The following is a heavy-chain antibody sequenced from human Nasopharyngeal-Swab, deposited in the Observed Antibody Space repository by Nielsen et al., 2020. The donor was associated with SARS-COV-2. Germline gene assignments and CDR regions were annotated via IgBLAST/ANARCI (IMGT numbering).Heavy chain of an antibody. Sequence: SETLSLTCAVYGGSFSGYYWSWIRQPPGKGLEWIGEIKHSRSTNYNPSLKSRVTISVDTSKNQFSLKLSSVTAADTAVYYCARGRLPSRTLGWFDPWGQGTLVTVSS. J-gene: IGHJ5*02. CDR2: IKHSRST. CDR1: GGSFSGYY. CDR3: ARGRLPSRTLGWFDP. V-gene: IGHV4-34*01. D-gene: IGHD6-13*01.